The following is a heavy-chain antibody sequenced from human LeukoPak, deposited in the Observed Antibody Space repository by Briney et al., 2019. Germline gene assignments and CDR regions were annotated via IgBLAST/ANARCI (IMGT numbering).Heavy chain of an antibody. CDR1: GYTFTSYY. Sequence: ASVKVSCKASGYTFTSYYMHWVRQAPGQGLEWMGIINPSGGSTSYAQKFQGRVTMTRDMSTSTVYMELSSLRSEDTAVYYCAXXPITMIVVVSLEPLSYWGQGTLVTVSS. CDR3: AXXPITMIVVVSLEPLSY. V-gene: IGHV1-46*01. D-gene: IGHD3-22*01. J-gene: IGHJ4*02. CDR2: INPSGGST.